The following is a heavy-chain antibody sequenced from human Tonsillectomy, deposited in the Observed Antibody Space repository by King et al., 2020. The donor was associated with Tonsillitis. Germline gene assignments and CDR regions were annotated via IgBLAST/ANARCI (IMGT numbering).Heavy chain of an antibody. CDR3: ARAYIAPRPDY. CDR1: GGSFSGYY. Sequence: VQLQQWGAGLLKPSETMSLTCAVYGGSFSGYYWSWIRQPPGKGLEWIGGINHSGSTNYNPSLKNRGTISVDTSKNQFSLKLNSVTAADTAVYYCARAYIAPRPDYWGQGTLVTVSS. D-gene: IGHD6-6*01. J-gene: IGHJ4*02. V-gene: IGHV4-34*01. CDR2: INHSGST.